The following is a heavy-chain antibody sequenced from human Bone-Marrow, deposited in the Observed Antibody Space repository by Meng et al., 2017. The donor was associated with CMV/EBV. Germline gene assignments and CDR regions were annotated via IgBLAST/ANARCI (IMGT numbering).Heavy chain of an antibody. J-gene: IGHJ4*02. Sequence: SQTLSLTCAVHGGSFSTSSWHWTRQSPGKGLEWIGEVSHGGSTNYNPSLKSRVNISVDTSKSQFSLKLNSVTAADTAMYFCASSELGAHDYWSQGTLVTVSS. V-gene: IGHV4-34*01. CDR3: ASSELGAHDY. CDR1: GGSFSTSS. CDR2: VSHGGST. D-gene: IGHD1-26*01.